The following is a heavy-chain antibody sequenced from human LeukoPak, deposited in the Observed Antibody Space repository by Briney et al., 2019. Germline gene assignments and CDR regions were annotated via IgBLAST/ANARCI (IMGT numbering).Heavy chain of an antibody. CDR1: GYSISSGYY. Sequence: SETLSLTCTVSGYSISSGYYWGWIRQPAGKGLEWIGRIFISGSTNYNPSLQGRVTMSVDRSKSQFSLKLSSVTAADTAVYYCVRQGYNYGAFNAWGQGTLVTVSS. J-gene: IGHJ4*02. CDR2: IFISGST. D-gene: IGHD5-18*01. CDR3: VRQGYNYGAFNA. V-gene: IGHV4-38-2*02.